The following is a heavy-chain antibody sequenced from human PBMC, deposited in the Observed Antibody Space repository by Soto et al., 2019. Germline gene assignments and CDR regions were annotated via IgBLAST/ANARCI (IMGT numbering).Heavy chain of an antibody. CDR1: GGSISSDF. CDR2: IYYSGST. V-gene: IGHV4-59*01. J-gene: IGHJ5*02. Sequence: SETLSLTCTVSGGSISSDFWSWIRQPPDKGLEWIGSIYYSGSTTYNPSLESRVTISVDTSKNQFSLNLTSVTTADTAVYYCAGGRWLQLPTAWGQGTLVTVSS. D-gene: IGHD5-12*01. CDR3: AGGRWLQLPTA.